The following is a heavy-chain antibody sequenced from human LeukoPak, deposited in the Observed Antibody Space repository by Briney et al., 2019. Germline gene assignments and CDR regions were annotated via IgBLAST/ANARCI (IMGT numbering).Heavy chain of an antibody. J-gene: IGHJ4*02. D-gene: IGHD1-26*01. CDR2: ISGSGGST. CDR1: GFTFSSYW. CDR3: AKDRGSSTPGPY. Sequence: GGSLRLSCAASGFTFSSYWMSWVRQAPGKGLEWVSGISGSGGSTYYADSVKGRFTISRDNSKNTLYLQMNSLSAEDTAVYYCAKDRGSSTPGPYWGQGTLVTVSS. V-gene: IGHV3-23*01.